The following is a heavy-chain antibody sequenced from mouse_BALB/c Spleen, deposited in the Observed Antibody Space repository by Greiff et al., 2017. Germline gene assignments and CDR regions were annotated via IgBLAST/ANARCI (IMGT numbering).Heavy chain of an antibody. CDR1: GFSLTSYG. CDR3: ARDPDYYGSSFYAMDY. V-gene: IGHV2-9*02. D-gene: IGHD1-1*01. Sequence: QVQLQQSGPGLVAPSQSLSITCTVSGFSLTSYGVHWVRQPPGKGLEWLGVIWAGGSTNYNSALMSRLSISKDNSKSQVFLKMNSLQTDDTAMYYCARDPDYYGSSFYAMDYWGQGTSVTVSS. J-gene: IGHJ4*01. CDR2: IWAGGST.